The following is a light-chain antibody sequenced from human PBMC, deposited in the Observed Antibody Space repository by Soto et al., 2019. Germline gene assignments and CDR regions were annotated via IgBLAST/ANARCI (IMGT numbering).Light chain of an antibody. Sequence: TLSVSPGERATLSCRASQRVSRNLAWYQQKPGQAPRLLIYGASTRATGIPARFSGSGSETEFTLTISSLQSEDFAVYYCQQYNNWPPYTFGQGTKVDIK. CDR3: QQYNNWPPYT. V-gene: IGKV3-15*01. CDR1: QRVSRN. J-gene: IGKJ2*01. CDR2: GAS.